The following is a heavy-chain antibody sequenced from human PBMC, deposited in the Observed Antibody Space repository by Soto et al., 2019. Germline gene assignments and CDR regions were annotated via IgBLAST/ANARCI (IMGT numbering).Heavy chain of an antibody. J-gene: IGHJ6*02. CDR3: ARARAPDYTYYALQA. Sequence: QVQLVESGGGVVQPGRSLGLSCAASGFTFSRYVIHWVRQAPGKGLEWVPLISSDGSSDYYADSVRGRFTISRDTSTNTLYLQMNSLRVEDTALNFCARARAPDYTYYALQAWGQGTTVTVSS. CDR2: ISSDGSSD. V-gene: IGHV3-30-3*01. CDR1: GFTFSRYV.